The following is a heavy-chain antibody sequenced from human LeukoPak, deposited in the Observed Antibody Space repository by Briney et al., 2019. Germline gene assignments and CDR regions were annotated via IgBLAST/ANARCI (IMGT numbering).Heavy chain of an antibody. J-gene: IGHJ4*02. CDR2: INPSGGST. V-gene: IGHV1-46*01. CDR1: GYTFTSYY. Sequence: ASVKVSCKASGYTFTSYYMHWVRQAPAQGLEWMGIINPSGGSTSYAQKFQGRVTMTRDMSTSTVYMELSSLRSEDTAVYYCARDRRDPSGYRIFDYWGQGTLVTVSS. D-gene: IGHD5-18*01. CDR3: ARDRRDPSGYRIFDY.